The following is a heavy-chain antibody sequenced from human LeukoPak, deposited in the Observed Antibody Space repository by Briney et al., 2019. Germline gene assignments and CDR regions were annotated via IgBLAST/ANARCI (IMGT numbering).Heavy chain of an antibody. J-gene: IGHJ4*02. D-gene: IGHD6-13*01. CDR1: GVSISGNY. Sequence: SETLSLTCTVSGVSISGNYWSWIRQPPGKGLEWIGYIYYSGSTNYNPSLKSRVTISVDTSKNQFSLRLSSVTAADTAVYYCARVTGYMTEDYFDYWGQGTLITVSS. CDR2: IYYSGST. V-gene: IGHV4-59*01. CDR3: ARVTGYMTEDYFDY.